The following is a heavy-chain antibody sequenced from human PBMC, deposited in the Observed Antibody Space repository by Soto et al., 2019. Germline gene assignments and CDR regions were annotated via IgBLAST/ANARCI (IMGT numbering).Heavy chain of an antibody. Sequence: ASVKVSCTASGYTFTGYYMHWVRQAPGQGLEWMGWINPNSGSTSYAQKFQGRVTMTRDTSTSTVYMELSSLRSEDTAVYYCARSPLWFGELNDWFDPWGQGTLVTVSS. J-gene: IGHJ5*02. CDR1: GYTFTGYY. CDR3: ARSPLWFGELNDWFDP. CDR2: INPNSGST. D-gene: IGHD3-10*01. V-gene: IGHV1-46*01.